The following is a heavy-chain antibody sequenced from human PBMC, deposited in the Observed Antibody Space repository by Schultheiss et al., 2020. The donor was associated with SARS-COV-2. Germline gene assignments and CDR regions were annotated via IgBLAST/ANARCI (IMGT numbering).Heavy chain of an antibody. V-gene: IGHV1-2*02. CDR2: IKPDSGDT. CDR3: ARGSGSYYKEVAFDI. CDR1: GYTFSGYY. J-gene: IGHJ3*02. D-gene: IGHD1-26*01. Sequence: ASVKVSCKAYGYTFSGYYMHWVRQAPGQGLEWMGWIKPDSGDTKYAQKFEGRVTMTRDTSISTAYMELSSLRSEDTAVYYCARGSGSYYKEVAFDIWGQGTMVTVSS.